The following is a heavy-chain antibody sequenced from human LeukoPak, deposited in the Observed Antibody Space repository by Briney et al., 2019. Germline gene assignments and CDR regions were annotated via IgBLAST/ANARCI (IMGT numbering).Heavy chain of an antibody. V-gene: IGHV1-8*01. J-gene: IGHJ4*02. CDR3: ARVNSNIGSSRRYFEY. CDR1: GYTFTSYD. CDR2: MNPNSGNT. D-gene: IGHD2/OR15-2a*01. Sequence: ASVKVSCKASGYTFTSYDINWVRQATGQGLEWMGWMNPNSGNTGYAQKFQGRVTMNRNTSISTAYMELSSLRSEDTAVYFCARVNSNIGSSRRYFEYWGQGTLVTVSS.